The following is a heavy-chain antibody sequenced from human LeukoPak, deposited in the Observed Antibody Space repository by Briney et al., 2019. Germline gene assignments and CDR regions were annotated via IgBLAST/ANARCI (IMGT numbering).Heavy chain of an antibody. D-gene: IGHD3-22*01. CDR1: EFSVGSNY. V-gene: IGHV3-66*01. CDR3: AKDDLTYYYDSSGTCFDY. Sequence: GSLRLSCAASEFSVGSNYMTWVRQAPGKGLEWVSLIYSGGSTYYADSVKGRFTISRDNSKNTLYLQMNSLRAEDTAVYYCAKDDLTYYYDSSGTCFDYWGQGTLVTVSS. J-gene: IGHJ4*02. CDR2: IYSGGST.